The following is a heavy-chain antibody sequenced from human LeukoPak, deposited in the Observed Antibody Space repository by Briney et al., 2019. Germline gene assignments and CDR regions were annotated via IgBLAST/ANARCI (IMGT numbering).Heavy chain of an antibody. CDR3: ARGSSTADP. Sequence: KPSETLSLTCAVYGGSFSGYYWSWIRQPPGKGLEWIGEINHSGSTNYNPSLKSRVTISVDTSKNQFSLKLSSVTAADTAVYYCARGSSTADPWGQGTLVTVSS. D-gene: IGHD6-13*01. V-gene: IGHV4-34*01. CDR2: INHSGST. CDR1: GGSFSGYY. J-gene: IGHJ5*02.